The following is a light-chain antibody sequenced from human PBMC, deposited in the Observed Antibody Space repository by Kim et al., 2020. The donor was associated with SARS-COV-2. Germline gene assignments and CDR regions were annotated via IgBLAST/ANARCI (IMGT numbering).Light chain of an antibody. CDR2: GAS. J-gene: IGKJ2*03. V-gene: IGKV3-15*01. Sequence: EIVMTQSPATLSVSPGERATLSCRASQSVSSNLAWYQQKPGQAPRLLIYGASTRATGIPARFSGSGSGTEFTLTISSLQSEDFAVYYCQQNNNWPPRFGQGTKLEI. CDR1: QSVSSN. CDR3: QQNNNWPPR.